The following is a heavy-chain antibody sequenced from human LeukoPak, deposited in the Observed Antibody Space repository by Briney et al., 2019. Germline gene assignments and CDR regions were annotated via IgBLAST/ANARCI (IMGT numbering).Heavy chain of an antibody. J-gene: IGHJ6*02. CDR3: ARGYCSGGTCSYGMDV. Sequence: GRSLRLSCEASGFSFSTYGMHWVRQAPGKGLEWMALIWFDGSNKHYADSVKGRFTISRDNSKNTMYLQMDSLRDEDTAVYYCARGYCSGGTCSYGMDVWGQGTTVTVSS. D-gene: IGHD2-15*01. CDR1: GFSFSTYG. V-gene: IGHV3-33*01. CDR2: IWFDGSNK.